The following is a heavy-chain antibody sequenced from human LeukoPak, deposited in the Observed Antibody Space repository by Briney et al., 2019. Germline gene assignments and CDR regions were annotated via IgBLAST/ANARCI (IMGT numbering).Heavy chain of an antibody. CDR1: GFTFSSYA. D-gene: IGHD4-11*01. Sequence: PGGSLRLSCAASGFTFSSYAMSWVRQAPGKGLEWVSVIYSGGSTYYADSVKGRFTISRDNSKNTLYLQMNSLRAEDTAVYYCARAGLCSNYDWDYFDYWGQGTLVTVSS. J-gene: IGHJ4*02. CDR3: ARAGLCSNYDWDYFDY. CDR2: IYSGGST. V-gene: IGHV3-53*01.